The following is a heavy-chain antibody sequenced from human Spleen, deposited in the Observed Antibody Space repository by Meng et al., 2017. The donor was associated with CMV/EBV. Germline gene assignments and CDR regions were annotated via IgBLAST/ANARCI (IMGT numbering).Heavy chain of an antibody. CDR2: ISSSGSTI. V-gene: IGHV3-48*03. CDR3: ARTSLEYCSSTSSYKGWAGTTAPVDY. Sequence: GGSLRLSCAASGFTSSSYELNWVRQAPGKGLEWVSYISSSGSTIYYADSVKGRFTISRDNTKNSLYLQMNSLRAEDTAVYYCARTSLEYCSSTSSYKGWAGTTAPVDYWGQGTLVTVSS. D-gene: IGHD2-2*02. CDR1: GFTSSSYE. J-gene: IGHJ4*02.